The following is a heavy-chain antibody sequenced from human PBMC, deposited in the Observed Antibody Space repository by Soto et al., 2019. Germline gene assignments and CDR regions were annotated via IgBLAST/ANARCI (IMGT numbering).Heavy chain of an antibody. CDR2: IYSSENT. Sequence: SETLSLTCTVSGGSVSSNSYSWGWIRQSPGKGLEWIGTIYSSENTYYNPSLLSRVTISVDTSKNEFSLRLSSVTAADTAVYYCARLNGYCVSTGCHGYYGMDVWGQGTTATVSS. V-gene: IGHV4-39*01. CDR1: GGSVSSNSYS. J-gene: IGHJ6*02. CDR3: ARLNGYCVSTGCHGYYGMDV. D-gene: IGHD2-2*03.